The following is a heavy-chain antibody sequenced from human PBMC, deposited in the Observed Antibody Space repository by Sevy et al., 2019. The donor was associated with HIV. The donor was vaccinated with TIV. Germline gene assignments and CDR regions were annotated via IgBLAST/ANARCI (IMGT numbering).Heavy chain of an antibody. Sequence: ASVKVSCKASGYTFTGYYIHWVRQAPGQGLEWMGWINPNSGGTNYAQKFQGRVTMIRDTSINTAHMELTRLTSDDTAMYYCAREDSRGAPDAFDIWGQGTMVTVSS. CDR2: INPNSGGT. J-gene: IGHJ3*02. CDR3: AREDSRGAPDAFDI. V-gene: IGHV1-2*02. D-gene: IGHD3-22*01. CDR1: GYTFTGYY.